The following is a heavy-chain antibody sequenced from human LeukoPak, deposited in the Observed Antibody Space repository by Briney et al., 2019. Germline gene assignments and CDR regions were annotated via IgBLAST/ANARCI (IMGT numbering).Heavy chain of an antibody. D-gene: IGHD1-26*01. Sequence: VASVKVSCKASGYTFTSYGISWVRQAPGQGLEWMGWISAYNGNTNYAQKLQGRVTMTTDTSTSTAYMELRSLRSDDTAVYYCAREGEGLMGGATSGDWFDPWGQGTLVTVSS. J-gene: IGHJ5*02. V-gene: IGHV1-18*01. CDR1: GYTFTSYG. CDR3: AREGEGLMGGATSGDWFDP. CDR2: ISAYNGNT.